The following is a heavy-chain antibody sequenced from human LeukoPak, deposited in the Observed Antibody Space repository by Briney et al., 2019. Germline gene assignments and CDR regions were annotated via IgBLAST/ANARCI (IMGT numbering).Heavy chain of an antibody. J-gene: IGHJ3*02. V-gene: IGHV3-53*01. CDR1: GFTVSSNY. CDR3: ARRSAARDGFDI. Sequence: PGGSLRLSCAASGFTVSSNYMNWVRQAPGKGLQWVSVIYSGGITYYADSVKGRFTISRDNSRNTLYLQMNSLKAEDTAVYYCARRSAARDGFDIWGQGTMVTVSS. D-gene: IGHD6-6*01. CDR2: IYSGGIT.